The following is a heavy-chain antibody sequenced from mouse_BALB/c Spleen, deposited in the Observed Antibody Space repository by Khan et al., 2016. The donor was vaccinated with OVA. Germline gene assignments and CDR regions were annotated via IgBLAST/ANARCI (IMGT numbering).Heavy chain of an antibody. CDR3: ARSWYDYFAY. Sequence: VQLQQSGAELVRPGSSVKISCKASGYAFSNYLMNWVKQGPGQGLEWIGQIYPGDGNTNYNGKFKGNATLTVDNSSTPAYMQLSSLTSDDSAVYFCARSWYDYFAYWGQGTLVTVSS. CDR1: GYAFSNYL. D-gene: IGHD2-14*01. CDR2: IYPGDGNT. V-gene: IGHV1-80*01. J-gene: IGHJ3*01.